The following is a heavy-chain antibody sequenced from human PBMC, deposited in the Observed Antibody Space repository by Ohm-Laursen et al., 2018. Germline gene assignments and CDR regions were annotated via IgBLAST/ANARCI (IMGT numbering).Heavy chain of an antibody. CDR1: GESSSGYF. CDR2: INQSGST. V-gene: IGHV4-34*01. D-gene: IGHD6-19*01. J-gene: IGHJ6*02. CDR3: ARGSGFFKLDV. Sequence: TLSLTCAVNGESSSGYFWNWIRQPPGKGLEWIGEINQSGSTKYNPPLKRRVTLSADSSNSQFSLRLTSVTAADTATYYCARGSGFFKLDVWGQGTTVTVSS.